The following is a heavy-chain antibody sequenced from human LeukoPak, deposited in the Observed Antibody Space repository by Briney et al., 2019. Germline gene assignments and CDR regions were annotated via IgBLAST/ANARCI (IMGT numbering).Heavy chain of an antibody. V-gene: IGHV3-20*03. J-gene: IGHJ3*02. CDR3: ARELDAFDI. Sequence: GGSLTLSFAASGFTFHDNGLSWVGQAPGEGLEWVSGINWNGGSTGYADSVKGRFTISRDNAKNSLYLQMNSLRAEDTALYYCARELDAFDIWGQGTMVTVSS. CDR1: GFTFHDNG. CDR2: INWNGGST.